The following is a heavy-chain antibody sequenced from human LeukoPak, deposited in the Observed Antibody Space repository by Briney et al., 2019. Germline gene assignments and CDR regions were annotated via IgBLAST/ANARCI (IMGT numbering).Heavy chain of an antibody. CDR3: TRVGQRYCGGDFYYY. Sequence: PGGSLRLSFAPSIFIFSIYMTICLRQAPGKGLDWVGRIKSKTDGGTTDYAAPVKGRFTISRDDSKNTLYLQIIRLKTEDTAVYYCTRVGQRYCGGDFYYYWGQGTLVTVSS. D-gene: IGHD2-21*02. J-gene: IGHJ4*02. CDR1: IFIFSIYM. CDR2: IKSKTDGGTT. V-gene: IGHV3-15*01.